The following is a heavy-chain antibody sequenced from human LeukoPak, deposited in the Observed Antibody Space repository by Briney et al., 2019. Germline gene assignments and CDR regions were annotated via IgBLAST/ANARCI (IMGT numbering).Heavy chain of an antibody. V-gene: IGHV3-64*01. CDR3: ARGPSGYHNT. J-gene: IGHJ4*02. CDR2: ISSNGGST. CDR1: GLTFSSYA. D-gene: IGHD5-12*01. Sequence: GGSLRLSCAASGLTFSSYAMHWVRQAPGKGLEYVSAISSNGGSTYYANSVKGRFTISRDNSKNTLYLQMGSLRAEDTAVYYCARGPSGYHNTGGQGTLVTVSS.